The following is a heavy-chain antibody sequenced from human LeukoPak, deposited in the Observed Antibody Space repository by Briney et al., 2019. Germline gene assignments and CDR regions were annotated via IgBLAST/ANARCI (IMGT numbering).Heavy chain of an antibody. CDR3: ARAPSGSYYFDY. J-gene: IGHJ4*02. Sequence: TGGSLRLSCAASGFTFSSYSMNWVRQAPGKGLEWVSSISSSSSYIYYADSVEGRFTISRDNAKNSLYLQMNSLRAEDTAVYYCARAPSGSYYFDYWGQGTLVTVSS. CDR1: GFTFSSYS. D-gene: IGHD1-26*01. CDR2: ISSSSSYI. V-gene: IGHV3-21*01.